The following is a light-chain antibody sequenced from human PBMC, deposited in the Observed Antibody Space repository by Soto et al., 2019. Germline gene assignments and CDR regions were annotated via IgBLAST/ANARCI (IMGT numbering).Light chain of an antibody. CDR3: QQYDNLPYT. V-gene: IGKV1-33*01. J-gene: IGKJ2*01. CDR1: QDMSNY. Sequence: DIQMTQSPSSLSASVGERVTITCQASQDMSNYLNWYQQKPGKAPKLLIYDASNLETGVPSRFSGSGSGTDFTFTISSLQPEDIATYYCQQYDNLPYTFGQGTKLEIK. CDR2: DAS.